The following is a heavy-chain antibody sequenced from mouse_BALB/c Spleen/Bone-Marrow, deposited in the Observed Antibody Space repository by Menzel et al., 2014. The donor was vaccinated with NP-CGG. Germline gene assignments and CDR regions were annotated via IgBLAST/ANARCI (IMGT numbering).Heavy chain of an antibody. CDR2: ISSGGNYT. CDR3: VRAYGSSYAMDY. J-gene: IGHJ4*01. D-gene: IGHD1-1*01. V-gene: IGHV5-9-4*01. CDR1: GFTFSSYA. Sequence: EEQLVESGGGLVKPGGSLKLSCAASGFTFSSYAMSWVRQSPEKRLEWVAEISSGGNYTYYPDTVTGRFTISRDNAKNILYLEMSSLRSDDTAMYYCVRAYGSSYAMDYWGQGTPVTVSS.